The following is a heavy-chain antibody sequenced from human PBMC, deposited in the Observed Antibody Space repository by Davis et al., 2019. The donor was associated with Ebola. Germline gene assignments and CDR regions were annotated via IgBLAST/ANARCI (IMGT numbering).Heavy chain of an antibody. J-gene: IGHJ4*02. CDR2: IYYSGST. CDR1: GGSISSSSYY. CDR3: ARLDDYSFYFDY. Sequence: MPSETLSRTCTVSGGSISSSSYYWGWIRQPPGKGLEWIGSIYYSGSTYYNPSLKSRVTISVDTSKNQFSLKLSSVTAADTAVYYCARLDDYSFYFDYWGQGTLVTVSS. D-gene: IGHD4-11*01. V-gene: IGHV4-39*01.